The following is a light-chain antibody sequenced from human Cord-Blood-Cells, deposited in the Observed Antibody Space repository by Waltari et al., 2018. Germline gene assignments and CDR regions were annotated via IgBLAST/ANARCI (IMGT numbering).Light chain of an antibody. V-gene: IGKV1-39*01. J-gene: IGKJ2*01. CDR2: AAS. CDR3: QQSYSTTDT. CDR1: QSISSY. Sequence: DIQLTQSPSSLSASVGDRVSIPCRASQSISSYLNWYQQKPGKAPKRLIYAASSLQSGVPTRFSGSGSETDFTLTISNLQPEDFATYYCQQSYSTTDTFGQGTKLKIK.